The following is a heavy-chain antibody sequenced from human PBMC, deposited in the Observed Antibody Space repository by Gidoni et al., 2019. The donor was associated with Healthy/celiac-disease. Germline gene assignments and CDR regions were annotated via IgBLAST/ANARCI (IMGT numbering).Heavy chain of an antibody. CDR2: INAGNGNT. CDR3: ARVTLGGFANLPYGDLDY. CDR1: GYTFTSYA. J-gene: IGHJ4*02. Sequence: QVQLVQSGAEVKTPGASVKVSCKASGYTFTSYAMHWVRQAPGQRLEWMGWINAGNGNTKYSQKFQGRVTITRDTSASTAYMELSSLRSEDTAVYYCARVTLGGFANLPYGDLDYWGQGTLVTVSS. D-gene: IGHD4-17*01. V-gene: IGHV1-3*01.